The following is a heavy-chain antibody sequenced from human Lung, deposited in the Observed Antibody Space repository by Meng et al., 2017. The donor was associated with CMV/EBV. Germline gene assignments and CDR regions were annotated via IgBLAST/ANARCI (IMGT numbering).Heavy chain of an antibody. J-gene: IGHJ4*02. CDR1: GFSISDNG. D-gene: IGHD1-26*01. Sequence: SCAASGFSISDNGMHWVRQAPGKGLEWLAVTFYDGFNKYYAESVRGRFTISRDNSENTIHLQMNNLRVEDTAVYYCSKGAGSVGSIHFDSWCQGALVTVSS. CDR2: TFYDGFNK. CDR3: SKGAGSVGSIHFDS. V-gene: IGHV3-33*03.